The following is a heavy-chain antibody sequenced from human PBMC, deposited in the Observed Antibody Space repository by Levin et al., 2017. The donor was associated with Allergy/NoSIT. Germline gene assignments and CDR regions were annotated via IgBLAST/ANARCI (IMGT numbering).Heavy chain of an antibody. CDR1: GFTFSSYA. CDR3: GREEGASGSYTVDY. Sequence: GGSLRLSCAASGFTFSSYAMDWVRQAPGKGLEWVSAIRQSGSRIYYADSVKGRFTVSRDNSKNTLYLQMNSLRGEDTAVYYCGREEGASGSYTVDYWGQGTLVTVSS. V-gene: IGHV3-23*01. J-gene: IGHJ4*02. D-gene: IGHD6-19*01. CDR2: IRQSGSRI.